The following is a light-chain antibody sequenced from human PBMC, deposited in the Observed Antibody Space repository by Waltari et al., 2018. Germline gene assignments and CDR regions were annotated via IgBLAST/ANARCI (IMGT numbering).Light chain of an antibody. CDR3: AAWDDTLSGGV. Sequence: VLTQSPSASTAPGQRATTSSSGSIPNMGRTQVYGYQHVPGTAPKLLIYSNNQRPSGVPDRFSGSKSGTSASLAVSGLRSEDEADYYCAAWDDTLSGGVFGGGTKLTVL. V-gene: IGLV1-47*01. CDR1: IPNMGRTQ. J-gene: IGLJ3*02. CDR2: SNN.